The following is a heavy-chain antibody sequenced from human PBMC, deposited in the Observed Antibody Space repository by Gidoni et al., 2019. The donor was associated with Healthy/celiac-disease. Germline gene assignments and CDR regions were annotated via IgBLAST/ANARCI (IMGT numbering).Heavy chain of an antibody. V-gene: IGHV4-61*02. CDR3: ARDPLAVAGTDYYYYMDV. Sequence: SISSGSYYWSWIRQPAGKGLEWIGRIYTSGSTNYNPSLKSRVTISVDTSKNQFSLKLSSVTAADTAVYYCARDPLAVAGTDYYYYMDVWGKGTTVTVSS. J-gene: IGHJ6*03. D-gene: IGHD6-19*01. CDR2: IYTSGST. CDR1: SISSGSYY.